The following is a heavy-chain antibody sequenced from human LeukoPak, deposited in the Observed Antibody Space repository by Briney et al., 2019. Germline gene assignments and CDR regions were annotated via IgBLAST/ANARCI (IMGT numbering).Heavy chain of an antibody. CDR3: ARNSTYYYDRSTYSYFDD. CDR2: IYYSGST. J-gene: IGHJ4*02. Sequence: SETLSLTCNVSGGSIRSSSYYWGWIRQPPGKGLEWIGSIYYSGSTHYNPSLKSRVTISVDTSKNQLSLKMSSVTAADTAMYYCARNSTYYYDRSTYSYFDDWGQGTLVTVSS. CDR1: GGSIRSSSYY. D-gene: IGHD3-22*01. V-gene: IGHV4-39*01.